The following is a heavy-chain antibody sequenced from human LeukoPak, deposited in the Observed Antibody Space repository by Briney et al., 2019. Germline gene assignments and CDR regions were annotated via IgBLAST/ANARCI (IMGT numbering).Heavy chain of an antibody. CDR2: IYTSGTT. V-gene: IGHV4-4*07. CDR3: VRDRRYYDSSGYQRFEY. CDR1: LGSLNNYY. D-gene: IGHD3-22*01. Sequence: SETLSLTCTVSLGSLNNYYWSCIRQPAGKGLEWIGQIYTSGTTNYNPSLRSRVTMSVDTSKNQFSLMLSSVTAADTAEYYCVRDRRYYDSSGYQRFEYWGQGMLVTVSS. J-gene: IGHJ4*02.